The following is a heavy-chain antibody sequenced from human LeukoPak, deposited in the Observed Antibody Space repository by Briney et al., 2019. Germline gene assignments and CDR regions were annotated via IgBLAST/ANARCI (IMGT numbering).Heavy chain of an antibody. V-gene: IGHV4-59*01. D-gene: IGHD2-2*01. CDR2: IYYSGST. CDR3: ARAHCSSTSCYYGFDY. CDR1: GGSISSYY. J-gene: IGHJ4*02. Sequence: SETLSLTCTVSGGSISSYYWSWIRQPPGKGLEWIGYIYYSGSTNYNPSLKSRVTISVDTSRNQFSLKLSSVTAADTAVYYCARAHCSSTSCYYGFDYWGQGTLVTVSS.